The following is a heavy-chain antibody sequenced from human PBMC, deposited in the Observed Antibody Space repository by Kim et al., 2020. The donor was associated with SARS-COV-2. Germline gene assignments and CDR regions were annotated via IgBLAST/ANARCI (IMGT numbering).Heavy chain of an antibody. J-gene: IGHJ4*02. CDR2: IRSKTDRGTA. Sequence: GGSLKLSCEASGFTFSNAWMSWVRQAPGKGLEWVGRIRSKTDRGTADYAAPVKGRFTISRDDSKTTLYLQMNSVKTEDTAVYYCNTPGGTSCYVWGQGTLVTVSS. CDR1: GFTFSNAW. V-gene: IGHV3-15*01. D-gene: IGHD2-2*01. CDR3: NTPGGTSCYV.